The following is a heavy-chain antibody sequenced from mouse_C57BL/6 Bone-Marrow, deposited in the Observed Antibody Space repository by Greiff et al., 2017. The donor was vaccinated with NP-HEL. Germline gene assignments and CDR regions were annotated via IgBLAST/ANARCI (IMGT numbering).Heavy chain of an antibody. CDR1: GFTFSSYA. V-gene: IGHV5-4*01. D-gene: IGHD2-3*01. CDR2: ISDGGSYT. CDR3: ARVYDGYPAWFAY. Sequence: DVQLVESGGGLVKPGGSLKLSCAASGFTFSSYAMSWVRQTPEKRLEWVATISDGGSYTYYPDNVKGRFTISRDNAKNNLYLQMSHLKSEDTAMYYCARVYDGYPAWFAYWGQGTLVTVSA. J-gene: IGHJ3*01.